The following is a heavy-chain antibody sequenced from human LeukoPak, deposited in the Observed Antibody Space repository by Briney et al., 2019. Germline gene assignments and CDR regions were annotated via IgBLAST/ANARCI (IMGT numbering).Heavy chain of an antibody. CDR1: GFTFSTYS. D-gene: IGHD2-15*01. CDR2: ISSSSSYI. V-gene: IGHV3-21*04. J-gene: IGHJ6*03. CDR3: AKRGGCCSGGSCWAYYYYYYMDV. Sequence: GSLRLSCAASGFTFSTYSMKWVRQAPGKGLEWVSSISSSSSYIYYADSVKGRFTISRDNAKNSLYLQMNSLRAEDTAVNYCAKRGGCCSGGSCWAYYYYYYMDVWGKGTTLTVFS.